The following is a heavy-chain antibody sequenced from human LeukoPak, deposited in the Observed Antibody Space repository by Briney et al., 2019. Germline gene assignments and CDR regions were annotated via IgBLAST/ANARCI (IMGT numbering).Heavy chain of an antibody. CDR3: ARDYYDSRSFDY. Sequence: SETLSLTCAVYGGSFSGYYWSWIRQPPGKGLEWIGEINHSGSTNYNPSLKSRVTISVDTSKNRFSLKLSSVIAADTAVYYCARDYYDSRSFDYWGQGTLVTVSS. V-gene: IGHV4-34*01. D-gene: IGHD3-22*01. J-gene: IGHJ4*02. CDR1: GGSFSGYY. CDR2: INHSGST.